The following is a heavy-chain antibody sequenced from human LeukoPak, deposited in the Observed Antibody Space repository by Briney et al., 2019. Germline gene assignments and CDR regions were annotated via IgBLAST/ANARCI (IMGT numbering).Heavy chain of an antibody. Sequence: GGSLRLSCAASGFTFSSYGMHWVRQAPGKGLEWVAVISYDGSNKYYADSVKGRFTISRDNSKNTLYLQMNSLRAEDTAVYYCAKDGPCGYSRYDCVMYFDYWGQGTLVTVSS. J-gene: IGHJ4*02. CDR2: ISYDGSNK. CDR3: AKDGPCGYSRYDCVMYFDY. V-gene: IGHV3-30*18. D-gene: IGHD5-12*01. CDR1: GFTFSSYG.